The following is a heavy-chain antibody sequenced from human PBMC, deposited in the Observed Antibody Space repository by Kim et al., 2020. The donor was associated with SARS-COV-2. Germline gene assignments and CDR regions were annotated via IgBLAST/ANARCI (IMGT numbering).Heavy chain of an antibody. J-gene: IGHJ3*02. D-gene: IGHD2-15*01. V-gene: IGHV4-59*01. CDR2: IYYSGST. CDR3: ARNGLGYCSGGSCYSAFD. Sequence: SETLSLTCTVSGGSISRYYWSWIRQPPGKGLEWIGSIYYSGSTNYNPSLKSRVTISVDTSKNQFSLKLSSVTAADTAVYYCARNGLGYCSGGSCYSAFD. CDR1: GGSISRYY.